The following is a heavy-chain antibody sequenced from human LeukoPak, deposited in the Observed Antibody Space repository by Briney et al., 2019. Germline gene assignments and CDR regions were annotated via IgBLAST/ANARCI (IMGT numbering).Heavy chain of an antibody. CDR2: INTNTGNP. CDR1: GYTFTSYA. J-gene: IGHJ5*02. CDR3: ARDSPRYCSGGSCYSVKGFDWFDP. V-gene: IGHV7-4-1*02. D-gene: IGHD2-15*01. Sequence: ASVKVSCKASGYTFTSYAMNWVRQAPGQGLEWMGWINTNTGNPTYAQGFTGRFVFSLDTSVSTAYLQISSLKAEDTAVYYCARDSPRYCSGGSCYSVKGFDWFDPWGQGTLVTVSS.